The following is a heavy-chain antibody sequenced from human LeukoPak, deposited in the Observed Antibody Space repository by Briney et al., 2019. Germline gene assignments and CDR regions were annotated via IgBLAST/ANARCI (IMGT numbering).Heavy chain of an antibody. CDR1: GGSISSYY. V-gene: IGHV4-59*08. Sequence: SETLSLTCTVSGGSISSYYWSWIRQPPGKGLEWIGYIYYSGSTNYNPSLKSRVTISVDTSKNQFSLKLSSVTAADTAVYYCARATMVRGVPFDYWGQGTLVAVSS. J-gene: IGHJ4*02. D-gene: IGHD3-10*01. CDR3: ARATMVRGVPFDY. CDR2: IYYSGST.